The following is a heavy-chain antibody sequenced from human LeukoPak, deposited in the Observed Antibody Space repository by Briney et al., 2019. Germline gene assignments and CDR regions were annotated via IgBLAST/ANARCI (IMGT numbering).Heavy chain of an antibody. Sequence: PGGSLRLSCAASGFTFSDYYMSWIRQAPGKGLEWVSYISSSGSTIYYADSVKGRFTISRDNAKNSLYLQMNSLRAEDTAVYYCAKQSRSNLRHYFDYWGQGTLVTVSS. CDR2: ISSSGSTI. V-gene: IGHV3-11*01. CDR1: GFTFSDYY. CDR3: AKQSRSNLRHYFDY. D-gene: IGHD1-14*01. J-gene: IGHJ4*02.